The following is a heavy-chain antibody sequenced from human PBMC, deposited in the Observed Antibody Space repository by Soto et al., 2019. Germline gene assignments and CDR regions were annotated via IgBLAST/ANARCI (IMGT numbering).Heavy chain of an antibody. CDR3: QGGDF. V-gene: IGHV4-34*01. Sequence: SETLSLTCAVSGGSFRGYFWSWIRQSPGKGLEWIGEINDSGSTYYNPSFKSRLTISVGTSKSQISLTLTSVTAADSAVYYCQGGDFWGQGTRVTVSS. D-gene: IGHD3-16*01. CDR2: INDSGST. J-gene: IGHJ4*02. CDR1: GGSFRGYF.